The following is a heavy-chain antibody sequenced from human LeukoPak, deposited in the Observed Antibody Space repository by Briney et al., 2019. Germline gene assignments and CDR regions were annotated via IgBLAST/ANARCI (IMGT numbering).Heavy chain of an antibody. J-gene: IGHJ4*02. Sequence: QPGRSLRLSCAASGFIFSNYGMHWVRQAPGKGLEWVALIWYDGSNKYYADFVKGRFTISRDNSKNTLYLQMNSLRAEDRAVYYCARHYVGAVTNPGGFDYWGQGTLVTVSS. CDR2: IWYDGSNK. D-gene: IGHD4-17*01. CDR1: GFIFSNYG. CDR3: ARHYVGAVTNPGGFDY. V-gene: IGHV3-33*01.